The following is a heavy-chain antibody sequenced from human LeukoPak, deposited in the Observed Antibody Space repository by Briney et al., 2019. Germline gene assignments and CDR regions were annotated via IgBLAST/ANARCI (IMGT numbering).Heavy chain of an antibody. V-gene: IGHV3-23*01. CDR3: AKKSQSRGRGAFDI. CDR1: GFTFSSYA. D-gene: IGHD3-10*01. CDR2: ISGSGDTA. Sequence: GGSLRLSCAASGFTFSSYAMSWVRQAPGGGLEWVSAISGSGDTAYHADSVKGRFTISRDNSENRLSLQMDSLRAEDTAVYYCAKKSQSRGRGAFDIWGQGTMVTVSS. J-gene: IGHJ3*02.